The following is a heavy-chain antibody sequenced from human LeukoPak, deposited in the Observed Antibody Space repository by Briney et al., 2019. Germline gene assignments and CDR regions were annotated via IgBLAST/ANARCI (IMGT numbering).Heavy chain of an antibody. V-gene: IGHV4-34*09. CDR3: ASGPNMYYFDD. J-gene: IGHJ4*02. CDR1: GGSFSGYY. Sequence: TSETLSLTCAVYGGSFSGYYWSWIRQHPGTGLEWIGYISYSGSTNYNPSLKSRVTISVDTSKNQFSLKLSSVTAADTAVYYCASGPNMYYFDDWGQGTLVTVSS. D-gene: IGHD2/OR15-2a*01. CDR2: ISYSGST.